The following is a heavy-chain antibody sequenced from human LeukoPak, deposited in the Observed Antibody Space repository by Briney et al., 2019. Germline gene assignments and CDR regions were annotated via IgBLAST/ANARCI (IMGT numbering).Heavy chain of an antibody. Sequence: SETLSLTCTVSGGSISSYYWSWIRQPPGKGLEWIGYIYYSGSTYYNPSLKSRVTISVDTSKNQFSLKLSSVTAADTAVYFCARRMGQQLGVDAFDVWGQGTMVTVSS. CDR1: GGSISSYY. CDR2: IYYSGST. V-gene: IGHV4-59*01. J-gene: IGHJ3*01. CDR3: ARRMGQQLGVDAFDV. D-gene: IGHD6-13*01.